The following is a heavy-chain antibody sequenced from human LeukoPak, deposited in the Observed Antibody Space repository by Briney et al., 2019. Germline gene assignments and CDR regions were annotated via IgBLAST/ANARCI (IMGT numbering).Heavy chain of an antibody. D-gene: IGHD2-2*01. V-gene: IGHV1-58*01. J-gene: IGHJ3*02. Sequence: ASVKVSFKASGFTFTISAVQWVRQARGQGREGIGWIVVGSGNTNYAQKFQERVTITRDMSTSTAYMELSSLRSEDTAVYYCAADVRVVPAARMVAFDIWGQGTTVTVSS. CDR3: AADVRVVPAARMVAFDI. CDR2: IVVGSGNT. CDR1: GFTFTISA.